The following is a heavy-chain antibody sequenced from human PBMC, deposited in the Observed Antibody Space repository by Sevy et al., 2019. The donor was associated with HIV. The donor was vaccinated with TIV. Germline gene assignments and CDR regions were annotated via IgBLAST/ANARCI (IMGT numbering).Heavy chain of an antibody. CDR2: IRCDGSNK. V-gene: IGHV3-30*02. CDR3: AKFGTLLAARDYYYGMDV. D-gene: IGHD6-6*01. Sequence: GGSLRLSCAASGFTFSSYGMYWVRQAPGKGLEWVAFIRCDGSNKYYADSVKGRFTISRDNSKNTLYVQMNSLRAEDTAVYYCAKFGTLLAARDYYYGMDVWGQGTTVTVSS. CDR1: GFTFSSYG. J-gene: IGHJ6*02.